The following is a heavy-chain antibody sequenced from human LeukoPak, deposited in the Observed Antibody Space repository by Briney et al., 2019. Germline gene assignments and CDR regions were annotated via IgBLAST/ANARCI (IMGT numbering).Heavy chain of an antibody. V-gene: IGHV1-69*04. J-gene: IGHJ4*02. CDR2: IIPILGIA. CDR3: ARTSKVAYFDD. CDR1: GGTFSSYA. Sequence: ASVKVSCKASGGTFSSYAISWVRQAPGQGLEWMGRIIPILGIANYAQKFQGRVTITADESTSTAYMELSSLRSEDTAVYYCARTSKVAYFDDWGQGTLVTVSS. D-gene: IGHD5-12*01.